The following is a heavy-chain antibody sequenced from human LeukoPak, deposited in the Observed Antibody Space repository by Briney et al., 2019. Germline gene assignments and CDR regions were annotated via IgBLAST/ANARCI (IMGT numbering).Heavy chain of an antibody. V-gene: IGHV3-74*01. J-gene: IGHJ3*02. Sequence: GGSLRLSCVASGFTFHDYAMSWVRQAPGKGLVWVSRINTDGSSTTYADSVKGRFTISRDNAKNTLYLQMNSLRAEDTAVYHCAREGYYSSGSCSPNLDIWGQGTMATVSS. D-gene: IGHD2-15*01. CDR2: INTDGSST. CDR1: GFTFHDYA. CDR3: AREGYYSSGSCSPNLDI.